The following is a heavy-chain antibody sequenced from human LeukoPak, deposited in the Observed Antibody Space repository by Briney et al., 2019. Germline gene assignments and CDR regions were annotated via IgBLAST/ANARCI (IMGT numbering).Heavy chain of an antibody. CDR3: ARGPPYSSGWYVIDY. V-gene: IGHV4-59*01. D-gene: IGHD6-19*01. CDR2: IYYSGST. Sequence: SETLSLTCTVSGGSISSYYWSWIRQPPGKGLEWIGYIYYSGSTNYSPSLKSRVTISVDTSKNQFSLKLSSVTAADTAVYYCARGPPYSSGWYVIDYWGQGTLVTVSS. CDR1: GGSISSYY. J-gene: IGHJ4*02.